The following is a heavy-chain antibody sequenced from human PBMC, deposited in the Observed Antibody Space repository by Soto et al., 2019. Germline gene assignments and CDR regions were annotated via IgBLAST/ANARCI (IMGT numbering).Heavy chain of an antibody. CDR2: IYGSGGSGST. Sequence: PSVTLSLTCTVTCDPITSGGYYWSWIRQQPGKGLEWLGYIYGSGGSGSTLYNPSLKSRITLSVDTSKTQFSLNLSSVTVADTAVYCGARKQAGYCSVIDYLGQGTLVTVSS. CDR1: CDPITSGGYY. D-gene: IGHD2-15*01. CDR3: ARKQAGYCSVIDY. V-gene: IGHV4-31*03. J-gene: IGHJ4*02.